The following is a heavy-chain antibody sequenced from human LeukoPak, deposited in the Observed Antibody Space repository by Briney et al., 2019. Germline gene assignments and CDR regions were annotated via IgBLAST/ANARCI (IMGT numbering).Heavy chain of an antibody. D-gene: IGHD1-1*01. Sequence: SETLSLTCTVSGGSISSGGYYWSWIRQPPGKGLEWIGYIYHSGSTYYNPSLKSRVTISVDRSKNQFSLKLSSVTAADTAVYYCARDKTGTTDYYYYMDVWGKGTTVTVSS. CDR1: GGSISSGGYY. CDR3: ARDKTGTTDYYYYMDV. V-gene: IGHV4-30-2*01. J-gene: IGHJ6*03. CDR2: IYHSGST.